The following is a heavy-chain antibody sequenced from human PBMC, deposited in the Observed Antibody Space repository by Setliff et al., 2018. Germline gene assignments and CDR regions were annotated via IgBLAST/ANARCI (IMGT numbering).Heavy chain of an antibody. Sequence: SETLSLTCAVYGGSISSSNWWTWARQPPGKGLEWIGEVYHSGNTNYNPSLESRLSISVDKSRNQFSLRLTSVTAADTAVYYCAGRSNLGATIFSGAFDIWGQGTMVTVSS. D-gene: IGHD3-3*01. CDR1: GGSISSSNW. V-gene: IGHV4-4*02. J-gene: IGHJ3*02. CDR2: VYHSGNT. CDR3: AGRSNLGATIFSGAFDI.